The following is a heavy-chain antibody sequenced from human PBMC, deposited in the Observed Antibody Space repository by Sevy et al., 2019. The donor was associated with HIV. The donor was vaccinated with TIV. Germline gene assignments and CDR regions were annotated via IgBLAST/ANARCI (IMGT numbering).Heavy chain of an antibody. D-gene: IGHD3-10*01. CDR1: GGTFSSYA. J-gene: IGHJ4*02. Sequence: ASVNVSCKASGGTFSSYAISWVRQAPGQGLEWMGGIIPIFGTANYAQKFQGRVTITADESTSTAYMELSSLRSEDTAVYYCAGSAGGFGEFFWGQGTLVTVSS. CDR3: AGSAGGFGEFF. V-gene: IGHV1-69*13. CDR2: IIPIFGTA.